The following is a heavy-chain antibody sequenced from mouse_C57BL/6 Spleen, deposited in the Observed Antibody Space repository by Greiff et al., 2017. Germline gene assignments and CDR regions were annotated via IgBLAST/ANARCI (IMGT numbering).Heavy chain of an antibody. J-gene: IGHJ1*03. V-gene: IGHV1-18*01. D-gene: IGHD2-5*01. CDR1: GYTFTDYN. CDR3: ARRDYSSNYWYFDV. Sequence: EVQLQQSGPELVKPGASVKIPCKASGYTFTDYNMDWVKQSHGKSLEWIGDINPNNGGTIYNQKFKGKATLTVDKYSSTAYMELRSLTTDDTAVYYCARRDYSSNYWYFDVWGTGTTVTVSS. CDR2: INPNNGGT.